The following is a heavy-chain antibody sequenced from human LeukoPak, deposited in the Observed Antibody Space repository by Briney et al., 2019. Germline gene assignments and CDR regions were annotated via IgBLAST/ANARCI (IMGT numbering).Heavy chain of an antibody. CDR3: ARETRRGDAFDI. Sequence: PGGSLRLSCAASGFTVSNYAMHWVRQAPGKRLEYVSAISSNGGSTYYANSVKGRFTISSDKSKNTVYLKMGSLRAEDMAVYYCARETRRGDAFDIWGQGTMVTVSS. D-gene: IGHD3-16*01. J-gene: IGHJ3*02. CDR1: GFTVSNYA. V-gene: IGHV3-64*01. CDR2: ISSNGGST.